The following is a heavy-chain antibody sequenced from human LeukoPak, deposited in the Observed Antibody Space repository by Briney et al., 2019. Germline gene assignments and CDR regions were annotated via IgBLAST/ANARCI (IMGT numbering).Heavy chain of an antibody. CDR2: IYYSGST. J-gene: IGHJ4*02. Sequence: PSETLSLTCTVSGGSISSSSYYWGWIRQPPGKGLEWIGSIYYSGSTYYNPSLKSRVTMSVDTSKNQFSLKLSSVTAADTAVYYCARGYMSRRWIQLWYFDYWGQGTLVTVSS. D-gene: IGHD5-18*01. V-gene: IGHV4-39*01. CDR1: GGSISSSSYY. CDR3: ARGYMSRRWIQLWYFDY.